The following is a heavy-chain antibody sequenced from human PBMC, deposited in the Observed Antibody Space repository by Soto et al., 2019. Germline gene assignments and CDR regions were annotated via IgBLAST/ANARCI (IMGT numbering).Heavy chain of an antibody. Sequence: SGPTLVNPTETLTLTCTVSGFSLSNARMGVSWIRQPPGKALEWLAHIFSNDEKSYSTSLKSRLTISNDTSKSQVVLTMTNMDPVDTATYYCARILWGITMVRGVSYWFDPWGQGTLVTVSS. D-gene: IGHD3-10*01. CDR2: IFSNDEK. CDR3: ARILWGITMVRGVSYWFDP. CDR1: GFSLSNARMG. J-gene: IGHJ5*02. V-gene: IGHV2-26*01.